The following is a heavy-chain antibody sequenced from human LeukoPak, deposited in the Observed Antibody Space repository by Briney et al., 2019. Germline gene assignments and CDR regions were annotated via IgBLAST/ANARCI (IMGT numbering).Heavy chain of an antibody. D-gene: IGHD5-18*01. CDR2: IRYDGSNK. Sequence: GGSLRLSCAASGFTFSSYGMHWVRQAPGKGLEWVAFIRYDGSNKYYADSVKGRFTISRDNSKNTQYLQMNSLRAEDTAVYYCAKVILVDTAMVTVTYYYYYMDVWGKGTTVTVSS. V-gene: IGHV3-30*02. CDR3: AKVILVDTAMVTVTYYYYYMDV. CDR1: GFTFSSYG. J-gene: IGHJ6*03.